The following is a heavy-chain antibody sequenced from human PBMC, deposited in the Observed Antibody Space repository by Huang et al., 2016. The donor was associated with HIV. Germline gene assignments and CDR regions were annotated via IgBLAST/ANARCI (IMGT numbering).Heavy chain of an antibody. Sequence: QLRESGQGLVTPSETLSLTCYASGTSMTSCTFYWGWFRQPPGRGLEWIGSVYFYGKPLYNPALKGRSTISMETANKQYSMRLTSVTAAGTAVYFCAREVRSVDTDRPDGYYYRGLDVWGQGTTVIVSS. CDR1: GTSMTSCTFY. D-gene: IGHD2-2*03. V-gene: IGHV4-39*02. CDR2: VYFYGKP. CDR3: AREVRSVDTDRPDGYYYRGLDV. J-gene: IGHJ6*02.